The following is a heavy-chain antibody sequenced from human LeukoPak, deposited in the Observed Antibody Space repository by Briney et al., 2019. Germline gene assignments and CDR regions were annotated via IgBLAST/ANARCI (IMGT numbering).Heavy chain of an antibody. D-gene: IGHD6-19*01. CDR2: INPNSGNT. CDR1: GYTFTGYY. J-gene: IGHJ4*02. CDR3: ARGRGQWLVSVNY. V-gene: IGHV1-8*02. Sequence: ASVKVSCKASGYTFTGYYIHWVRQAPGQGLEWMGWINPNSGNTGYAQKFQGRVTMTRNTSISTAYMELSSLRSEDTAVYYCARGRGQWLVSVNYWGQGTLVTVSS.